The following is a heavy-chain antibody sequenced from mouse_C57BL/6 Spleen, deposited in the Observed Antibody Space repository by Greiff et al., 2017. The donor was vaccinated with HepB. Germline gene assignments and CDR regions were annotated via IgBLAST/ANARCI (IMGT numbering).Heavy chain of an antibody. CDR1: GYTFTCYW. CDR2: INPSIGGT. J-gene: IGHJ2*01. CDR3: ARPYYYGSDYFDY. D-gene: IGHD1-1*01. V-gene: IGHV1-53*01. Sequence: LLQSGTELVNPGASVKLSCKASGYTFTCYWLHWVKQWPGQRLEWFGNINPSIGGTNYNEKFKSKATLTVDKSSSTAYMQLSSLTSEDSAVYYCARPYYYGSDYFDYWGQGTTLTVSS.